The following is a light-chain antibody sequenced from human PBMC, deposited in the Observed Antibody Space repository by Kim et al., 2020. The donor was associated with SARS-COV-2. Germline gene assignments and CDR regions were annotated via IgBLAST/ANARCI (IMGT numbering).Light chain of an antibody. CDR3: CSYAGDYIYVL. CDR1: NGDVGAFKY. CDR2: DVT. J-gene: IGLJ2*01. V-gene: IGLV2-11*01. Sequence: QSALTQPRSVSWSPGQSVTISCTGTNGDVGAFKYVSWYQQHSGKAPKLIIYDVTLRPSGVPGRFSGSKSGDTASLTIFGLQPDDEADYYCCSYAGDYIYVLFGSGTQLTVL.